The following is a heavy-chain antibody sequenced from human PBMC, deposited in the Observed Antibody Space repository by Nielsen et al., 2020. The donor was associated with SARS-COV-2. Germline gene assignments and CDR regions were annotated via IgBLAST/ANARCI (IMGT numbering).Heavy chain of an antibody. Sequence: GESLKISCAASGFSVSSHDMNWVRQAPGKGLEWVSYISSSGSTIYYADSVKGRFTISRDNSRNTVYLQMNSLRPEDTAVYYCAREFALRDTAYFDYWGQGTLVTVSS. J-gene: IGHJ4*02. CDR2: ISSSGSTI. CDR3: AREFALRDTAYFDY. V-gene: IGHV3-48*01. CDR1: GFSVSSHD. D-gene: IGHD5-18*01.